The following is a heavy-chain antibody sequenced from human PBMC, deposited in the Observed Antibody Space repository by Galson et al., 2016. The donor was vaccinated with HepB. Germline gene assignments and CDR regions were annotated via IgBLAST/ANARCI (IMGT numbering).Heavy chain of an antibody. CDR3: AGIYYDYVWGSYRESHFDY. V-gene: IGHV3-30*03. CDR2: ISRDGNNK. J-gene: IGHJ4*02. CDR1: GFTFGDYW. D-gene: IGHD3-16*02. Sequence: SLRLSCAASGFTFGDYWMTWVRQAPGKGLEWVAGISRDGNNKYYTDSVRGRFTISRDNSKNTLYLQMNSLRAEDTALYYCAGIYYDYVWGSYRESHFDYWGQGTLVTVSS.